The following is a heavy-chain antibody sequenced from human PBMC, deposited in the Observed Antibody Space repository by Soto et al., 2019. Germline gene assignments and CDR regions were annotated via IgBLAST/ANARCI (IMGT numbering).Heavy chain of an antibody. Sequence: KTWETLCLTCTFSGFSVRSHGCSWVRQASGKGLEWIVRLYSTGSTNYNPSLRSRVTISVGTSRNQFSLTLTSVTAADTAVYYCARDGSGYDTSGSSLSDAFDIWGQGTMVTVSS. J-gene: IGHJ3*02. CDR1: GFSVRSHG. CDR3: ARDGSGYDTSGSSLSDAFDI. CDR2: LYSTGST. D-gene: IGHD3-22*01. V-gene: IGHV4-4*07.